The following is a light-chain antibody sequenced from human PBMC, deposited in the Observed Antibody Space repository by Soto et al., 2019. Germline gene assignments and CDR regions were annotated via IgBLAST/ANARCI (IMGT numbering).Light chain of an antibody. CDR2: DVS. CDR1: SSDVGGYNY. Sequence: QSALTRPASVSGSPGESITISCTGTSSDVGGYNYVSWYQQHPGKAPKLMIYDVSNRLSGVSNRFSGSKSGNTASLTISGLQAEDEADYYCSSYTSSSTYVFGTVTKVTVL. V-gene: IGLV2-14*01. J-gene: IGLJ1*01. CDR3: SSYTSSSTYV.